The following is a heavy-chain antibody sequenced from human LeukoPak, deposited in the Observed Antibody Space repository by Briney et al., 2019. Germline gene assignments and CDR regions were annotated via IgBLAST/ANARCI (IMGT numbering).Heavy chain of an antibody. CDR1: GFSFSSYE. V-gene: IGHV3-7*05. Sequence: PGGSLRLSCAASGFSFSSYEMNWVRQAPGKGLEWVANIKQDGSEKYYVDSVKGRFIISRDNAKNSLYLQMNSLRAEDTAVYYCANALGAHYFDSWGQGTLVTVSS. J-gene: IGHJ4*02. CDR3: ANALGAHYFDS. CDR2: IKQDGSEK. D-gene: IGHD1-26*01.